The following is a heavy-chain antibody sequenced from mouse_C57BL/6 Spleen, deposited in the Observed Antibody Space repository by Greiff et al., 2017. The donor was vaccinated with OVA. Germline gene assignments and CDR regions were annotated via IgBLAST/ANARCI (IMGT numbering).Heavy chain of an antibody. CDR2: IYPGDGDT. D-gene: IGHD1-1*01. CDR1: GYAFGSSW. Sequence: VQLQQSGPELVKPGASVKISCKASGYAFGSSWMNWVKQRPGKGLEWIGRIYPGDGDTNYNGKFKGKATLTADKSSSTAYMQLSSLTSEDSAVYFCSYYYGSSDWYFDVWGTGTTVTVSS. CDR3: SYYYGSSDWYFDV. V-gene: IGHV1-82*01. J-gene: IGHJ1*03.